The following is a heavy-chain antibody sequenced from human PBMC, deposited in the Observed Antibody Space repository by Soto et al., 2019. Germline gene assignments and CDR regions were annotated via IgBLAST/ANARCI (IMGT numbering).Heavy chain of an antibody. J-gene: IGHJ3*02. V-gene: IGHV1-69*06. CDR1: GGTFSSYA. CDR2: IIPIFGTA. CDR3: ARDRKVYCTNGVCYPANDAFDI. D-gene: IGHD2-8*01. Sequence: SVKVSCKASGGTFSSYAISWVRQSPGQGLEWMGGIIPIFGTANYAQKFQGRVTITADKSTSTAYMELSSLRSEDTAVYYCARDRKVYCTNGVCYPANDAFDIWGQGTMVTVSS.